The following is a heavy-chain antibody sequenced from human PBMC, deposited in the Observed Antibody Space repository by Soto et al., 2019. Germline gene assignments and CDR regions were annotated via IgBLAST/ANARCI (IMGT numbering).Heavy chain of an antibody. CDR1: CYTFTTYG. CDR3: ARDRALELGDY. D-gene: IGHD1-26*01. CDR2: ISASNGKT. J-gene: IGHJ4*02. Sequence: QVQLVQSGAEVKKPGASVKVSCKASCYTFTTYGISWGRQAAGEGLAWMGWISASNGKTNYAQKLQGRVTMTAETATLTADMGLRGLRSGDTAVYYCARDRALELGDYWGQGTLVTVSS. V-gene: IGHV1-18*01.